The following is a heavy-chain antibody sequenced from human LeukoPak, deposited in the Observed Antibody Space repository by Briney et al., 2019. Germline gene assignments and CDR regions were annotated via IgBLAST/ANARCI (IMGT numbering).Heavy chain of an antibody. CDR2: VTGSGGST. J-gene: IGHJ4*02. CDR3: ARDLAYSRLDY. V-gene: IGHV3-23*01. CDR1: GFTFSSYA. Sequence: PGGSLRLSCAASGFTFSSYAMTWVRQAPGKGLEWVSAVTGSGGSTFYAGSVRGRFTISRDNAENSLYLQMNSLRVEDTAFYYCARDLAYSRLDYWGQGMLVTVSS. D-gene: IGHD5-18*01.